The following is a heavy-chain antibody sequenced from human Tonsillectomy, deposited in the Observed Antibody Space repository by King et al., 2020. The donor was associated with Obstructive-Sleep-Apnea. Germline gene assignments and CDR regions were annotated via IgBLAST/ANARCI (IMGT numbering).Heavy chain of an antibody. D-gene: IGHD3-22*01. V-gene: IGHV4-39*07. CDR3: ASESLYYYDSSGYYYRTPDY. CDR1: GGSIGSNSYY. CDR2: TYYTGTT. J-gene: IGHJ4*02. Sequence: LQLQESGPGLVKPSETLSLTCTVSGGSIGSNSYYWGWIRQPPGKGLGGIGNTYYTGTTYSNPSLKGRVTLSVDTSKNQFSLILTSVTAADTAVYYCASESLYYYDSSGYYYRTPDYWGQGTLVTVSS.